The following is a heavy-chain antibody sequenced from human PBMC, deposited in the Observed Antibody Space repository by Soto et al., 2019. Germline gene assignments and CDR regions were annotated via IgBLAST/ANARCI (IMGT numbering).Heavy chain of an antibody. Sequence: QLQLQESGPGLVKPSETLSLTCTVSGGSISSSSYYWGWIRQPPGKGLEWIGSIYYSGSTYYNPSVKGRVTIAVDTSKNQFSLKLSAVTAADTAVYYCASQEMAGGLFDYWGQGTLVTVSS. J-gene: IGHJ4*02. V-gene: IGHV4-39*01. CDR1: GGSISSSSYY. CDR2: IYYSGST. D-gene: IGHD6-19*01. CDR3: ASQEMAGGLFDY.